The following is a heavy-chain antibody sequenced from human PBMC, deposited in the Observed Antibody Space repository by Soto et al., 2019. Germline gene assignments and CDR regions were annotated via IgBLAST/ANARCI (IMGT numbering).Heavy chain of an antibody. CDR3: ARERGGDKYFDY. CDR2: INTYNGNI. D-gene: IGHD3-10*01. V-gene: IGHV1-18*01. J-gene: IGHJ4*02. Sequence: QVQLVQSGAEVKKPGASVKVSCEVSGYTFASYGISWARQAPGQGLEWMGWINTYNGNINYAQKFQGRVTMTTATSTRTAYMELRSLRSDDTALYYCARERGGDKYFDYWGQGTLVPVS. CDR1: GYTFASYG.